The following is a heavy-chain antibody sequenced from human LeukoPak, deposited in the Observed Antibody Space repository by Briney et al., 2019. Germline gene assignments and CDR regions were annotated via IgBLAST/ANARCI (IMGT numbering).Heavy chain of an antibody. CDR2: AGWAGGTT. CDR1: GFNFDRYT. D-gene: IGHD3-10*02. V-gene: IGHV3-43*01. CDR3: AKELDTMFFDY. J-gene: IGHJ4*02. Sequence: GGSLRLSCATSGFNFDRYTIHWVRQAPGKGLEWVSLAGWAGGTTFYSDSVRGRFTISRDCGRKSVYLQMNSLTTDDTAFYFCAKELDTMFFDYWGQGALVTVSS.